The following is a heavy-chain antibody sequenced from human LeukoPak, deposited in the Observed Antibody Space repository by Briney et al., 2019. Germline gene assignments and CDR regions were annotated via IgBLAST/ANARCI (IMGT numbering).Heavy chain of an antibody. Sequence: PSETLSLTCTVSGGSISSYYWSWIRQPPGKGLEWIGYIYYSGSTNYNPSLKSRVTISVDTSKNQFSLKLSSVTAADTAVYYCARVGYCSGGSCYPRAFDIWGQGTMVTVSS. V-gene: IGHV4-59*01. D-gene: IGHD2-15*01. CDR1: GGSISSYY. CDR2: IYYSGST. CDR3: ARVGYCSGGSCYPRAFDI. J-gene: IGHJ3*02.